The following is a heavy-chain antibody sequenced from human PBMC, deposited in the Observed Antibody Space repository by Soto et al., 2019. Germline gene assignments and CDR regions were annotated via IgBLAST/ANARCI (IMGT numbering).Heavy chain of an antibody. CDR2: ISSSSSYI. CDR1: GFTLSSYS. J-gene: IGHJ6*02. CDR3: ARDPKVYYGMDV. Sequence: PGGSLRLSCAASGFTLSSYSMNWVRQAPGKGLEWVSSISSSSSYIYYADSVKGRFTSSRDNAKNSLYMQMNSLRAEDRAVYYCARDPKVYYGMDVWGQGTTVTVSS. V-gene: IGHV3-21*01.